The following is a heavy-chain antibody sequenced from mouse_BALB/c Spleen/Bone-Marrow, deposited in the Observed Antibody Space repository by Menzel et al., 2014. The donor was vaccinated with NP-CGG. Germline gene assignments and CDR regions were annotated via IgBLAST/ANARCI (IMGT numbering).Heavy chain of an antibody. CDR2: INPGSGGT. V-gene: IGHV1-54*01. J-gene: IGHJ2*01. CDR3: ATNWGDY. D-gene: IGHD4-1*01. CDR1: GYAFTNYL. Sequence: QVQLKESGAALVRPGTSVKVSCKASGYAFTNYLIDWVKQRPGQGLEWIGVINPGSGGTTYNEKFKGRTTLTADKSSNTAYTQLSSLTSDDSAVYFCATNWGDYWGQGTTLTVSS.